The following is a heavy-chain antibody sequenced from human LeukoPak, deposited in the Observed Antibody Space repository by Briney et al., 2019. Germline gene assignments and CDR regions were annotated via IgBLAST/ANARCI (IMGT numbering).Heavy chain of an antibody. CDR3: GRHDTRGGAFDI. D-gene: IGHD5-18*01. CDR1: GGSLTGYP. Sequence: SETLSLTCTVSGGSLTGYPWSWIRQPPGKGLEWIAYIHHSGSSNYTPSLKGRVTISVDTSKNQFSLKLSSVTAADTAVYYCGRHDTRGGAFDIWGQGTMLTVSS. V-gene: IGHV4-59*08. J-gene: IGHJ3*02. CDR2: IHHSGSS.